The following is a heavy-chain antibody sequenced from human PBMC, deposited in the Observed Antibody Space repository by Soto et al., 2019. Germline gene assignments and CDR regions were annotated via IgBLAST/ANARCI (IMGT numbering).Heavy chain of an antibody. CDR2: IYYSGST. D-gene: IGHD3-10*01. CDR1: GGSISSSSYY. CDR3: ARHLLGAGSCSLDY. J-gene: IGHJ4*02. Sequence: QLQLQESGPGLVKPSETLSLTCTVSGGSISSSSYYWGWIRQPPGKGLGWIGSIYYSGSTYYNPSLKSRVTISVDTSKNQFSLKLSSVTAADTAVYYCARHLLGAGSCSLDYWGQGTLVTVSS. V-gene: IGHV4-39*01.